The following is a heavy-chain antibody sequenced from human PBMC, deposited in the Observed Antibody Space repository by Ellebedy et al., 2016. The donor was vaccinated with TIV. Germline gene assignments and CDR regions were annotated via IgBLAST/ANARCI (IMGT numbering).Heavy chain of an antibody. V-gene: IGHV3-7*01. D-gene: IGHD6-13*01. CDR2: IKQDGSEK. J-gene: IGHJ4*02. CDR1: GFTFSTYW. CDR3: ARAIAAAGSY. Sequence: GESLKISXAASGFTFSTYWMPWVRQAPGKGLEWVANIKQDGSEKYYVDSVKGRFTISRDNAKNSLYPQMNSLRAEDTAVYYWARAIAAAGSYWGRGTLVTVSS.